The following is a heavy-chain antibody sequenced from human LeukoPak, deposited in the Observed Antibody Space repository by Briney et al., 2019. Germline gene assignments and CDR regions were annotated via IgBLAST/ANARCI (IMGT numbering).Heavy chain of an antibody. D-gene: IGHD3-10*01. Sequence: GESLQISCMTSGYRFTTNWIGWVRQLPGKGLEWMGIIYPGDSDTRYSPSFQGQLTISADKTINTAYLQWSSLQASDTAMYYCASPQMVHFWGQGTLVTVSS. CDR1: GYRFTTNW. V-gene: IGHV5-51*01. CDR2: IYPGDSDT. CDR3: ASPQMVHF. J-gene: IGHJ4*02.